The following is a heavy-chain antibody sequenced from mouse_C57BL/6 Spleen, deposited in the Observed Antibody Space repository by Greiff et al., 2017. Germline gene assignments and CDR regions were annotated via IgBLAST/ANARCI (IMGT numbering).Heavy chain of an antibody. CDR1: GYAFTNYL. CDR2: INPGSGGT. CDR3: ARGVYYYGSSEDVDY. V-gene: IGHV1-54*01. D-gene: IGHD1-1*01. Sequence: VHLVESGAELVRPGTSVKVSCKASGYAFTNYLIEWVKQRPGQGLEWIGVINPGSGGTNYNEKVKGKATLTADKSSSTAYMQLSSLTSEDSAVYFCARGVYYYGSSEDVDYWGQGTTLTVSS. J-gene: IGHJ2*01.